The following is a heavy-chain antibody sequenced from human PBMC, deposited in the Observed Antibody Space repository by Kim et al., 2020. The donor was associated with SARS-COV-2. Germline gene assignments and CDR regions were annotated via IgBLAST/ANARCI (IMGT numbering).Heavy chain of an antibody. CDR3: ARRGRRSGYYFNDY. V-gene: IGHV4-39*01. Sequence: NPCTKRRVTITVDTSKNQFALTLSSVTAADTAVYYCARRGRRSGYYFNDYWGQGTLVTVSS. J-gene: IGHJ4*02. D-gene: IGHD3-22*01.